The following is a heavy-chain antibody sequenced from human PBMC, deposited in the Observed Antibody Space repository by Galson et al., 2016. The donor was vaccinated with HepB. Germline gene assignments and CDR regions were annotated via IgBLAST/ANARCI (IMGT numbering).Heavy chain of an antibody. J-gene: IGHJ5*02. V-gene: IGHV4-59*01. D-gene: IGHD5-18*01. CDR1: GGSISRNY. Sequence: LSLTCTVSGGSISRNYWSWIRQPPGKGLGLIGYISYSGSTNYNPSLKSPVTIPGDTSKNQFSLRLSSVTAADTAIYYCARSMGYSFNSGFDWFDPWGQGTLVTGSS. CDR3: ARSMGYSFNSGFDWFDP. CDR2: ISYSGST.